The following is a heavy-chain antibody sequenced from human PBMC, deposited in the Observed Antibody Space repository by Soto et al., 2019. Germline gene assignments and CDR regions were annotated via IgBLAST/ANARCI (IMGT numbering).Heavy chain of an antibody. V-gene: IGHV4-61*01. D-gene: IGHD3-16*01. CDR3: AREHYHSYYFDY. CDR2: IYYSGST. Sequence: QVQLQESGPGLGRLWGPFSSPCPVSVGPATISSSWGWIRQPPGRGLEWIGFIYYSGSTNYSPSLKSRVTISLDTSKNQFSLKLSSVTAADTAVYYCAREHYHSYYFDYWGQGTLVTVSS. J-gene: IGHJ4*02. CDR1: VGPATISSS.